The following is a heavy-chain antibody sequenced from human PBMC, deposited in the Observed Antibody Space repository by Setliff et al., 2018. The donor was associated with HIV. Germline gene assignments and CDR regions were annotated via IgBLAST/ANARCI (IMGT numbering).Heavy chain of an antibody. Sequence: SQTLSLTCTVSGGSIISSSYYWGWVRQPPGKGLEWIGTIYYSGSTYYNPSLRSRVTISVDTSRNQFSLRLSSVTAADTALYYCARHSDFWSEDAFDIWGQGTMVTVSS. CDR3: ARHSDFWSEDAFDI. CDR1: GGSIISSSYY. CDR2: IYYSGST. J-gene: IGHJ3*02. D-gene: IGHD3-3*01. V-gene: IGHV4-39*01.